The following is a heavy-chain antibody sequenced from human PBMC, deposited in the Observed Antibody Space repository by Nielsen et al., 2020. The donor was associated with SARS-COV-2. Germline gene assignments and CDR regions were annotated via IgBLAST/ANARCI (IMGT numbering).Heavy chain of an antibody. V-gene: IGHV3-48*03. CDR2: LSISGTTT. CDR3: ARDSSGSLDY. J-gene: IGHJ4*02. Sequence: GGSLRLSFAASGFTLRSYEMNWVRQAPGKGLEWFSYLSISGTTTHYADSVKGRSTISRDGAKNSLYLQMNSLRVEDTAVYFCARDSSGSLDYWGQGTLVTVSS. D-gene: IGHD1-26*01. CDR1: GFTLRSYE.